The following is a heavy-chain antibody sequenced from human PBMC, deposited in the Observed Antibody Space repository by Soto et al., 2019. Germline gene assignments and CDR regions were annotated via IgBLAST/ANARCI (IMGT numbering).Heavy chain of an antibody. CDR3: ARGSRVRGVDP. Sequence: SETLSLTCAVSGGSISSGGYSWSWIRQPPGKGLEWIGYIYHSGSTYYNPSLKSRVTISVDRSKNQFSLKLSSVTAADTAVYYCARGSRVRGVDPWGQGTLVTVSS. V-gene: IGHV4-30-2*01. CDR2: IYHSGST. CDR1: GGSISSGGYS. J-gene: IGHJ5*02.